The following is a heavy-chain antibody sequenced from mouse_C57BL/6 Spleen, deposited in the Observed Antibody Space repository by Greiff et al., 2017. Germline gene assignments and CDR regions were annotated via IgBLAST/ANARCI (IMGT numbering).Heavy chain of an antibody. D-gene: IGHD1-1*01. Sequence: QVQLQQPGAELVKPGASVKMSCKASGYTFTSYWITWVKQRPGQGLEWIGDIYPGSGSTNYNETFKSKATLTVDTSSSTAYMQLSSLTAEDSAFYYCTRDGSRDWYCDVWGTGTTVTVSS. V-gene: IGHV1-55*01. CDR1: GYTFTSYW. J-gene: IGHJ1*03. CDR3: TRDGSRDWYCDV. CDR2: IYPGSGST.